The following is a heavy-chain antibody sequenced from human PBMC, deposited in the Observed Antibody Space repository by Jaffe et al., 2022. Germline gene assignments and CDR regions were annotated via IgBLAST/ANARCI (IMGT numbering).Heavy chain of an antibody. CDR3: ARGGEYYYDSSGYFHY. J-gene: IGHJ4*02. V-gene: IGHV1-46*01. Sequence: QVQLVQSGAEVKKPGASVKVSCKASGYTFTSYYMHWVRQAPGQGLEWMGIINPSGGSTSYAQKFQGRVTMTRDTSTSTVYMELSSLRSEDTAVYYCARGGEYYYDSSGYFHYWGQGTLVTVSS. CDR2: INPSGGST. CDR1: GYTFTSYY. D-gene: IGHD3-22*01.